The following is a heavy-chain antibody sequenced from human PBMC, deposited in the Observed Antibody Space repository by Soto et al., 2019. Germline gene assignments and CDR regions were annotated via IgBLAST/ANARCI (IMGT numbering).Heavy chain of an antibody. Sequence: QVQLVESGGGVVQPGRSLRLSCAASGFTFSSYGMHWVRQAPGKGLEWVAVISYDGSNKYYADSVKGRFTISRDNSKNTLYLQMSSLRAVDTAVYYCAKPYCGGDCFHFDYGGQGTLVTVSS. CDR1: GFTFSSYG. CDR2: ISYDGSNK. V-gene: IGHV3-30*18. D-gene: IGHD2-21*02. J-gene: IGHJ4*02. CDR3: AKPYCGGDCFHFDY.